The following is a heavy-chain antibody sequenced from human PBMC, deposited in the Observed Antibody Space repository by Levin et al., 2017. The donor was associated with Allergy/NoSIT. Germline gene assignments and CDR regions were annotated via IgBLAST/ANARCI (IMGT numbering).Heavy chain of an antibody. CDR1: FFPLLPPS. V-gene: IGHV1-69*06. CDR3: ARDGDRKGSWPYDAFEF. Sequence: SVKVSFPSFFFPLLPPSLLFFLPPPFPGLECMGGIIPMFGKATYAQQFQGRVTITADKSTSTAYMQLSGLRSEDTAVYFCARDGDRKGSWPYDAFEFWGQGTVVAVSS. D-gene: IGHD6-13*01. J-gene: IGHJ3*01. CDR2: IIPMFGKA.